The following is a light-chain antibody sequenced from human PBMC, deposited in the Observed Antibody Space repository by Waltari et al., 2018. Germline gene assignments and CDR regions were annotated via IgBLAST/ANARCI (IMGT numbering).Light chain of an antibody. Sequence: QSALTQPDSVSGSPGQSLSISCTRPSNHVGAYAHVSWYQQCPANAPKLMICAVSYRPSGVSTRFSGSKSGNTASLTISGLQAEDEAVYYCSSHTSTVPHVFGTGTKVTVV. V-gene: IGLV2-14*01. CDR1: SNHVGAYAH. CDR3: SSHTSTVPHV. J-gene: IGLJ1*01. CDR2: AVS.